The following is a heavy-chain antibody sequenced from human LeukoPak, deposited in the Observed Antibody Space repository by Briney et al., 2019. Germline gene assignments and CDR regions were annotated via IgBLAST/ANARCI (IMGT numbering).Heavy chain of an antibody. J-gene: IGHJ4*02. CDR2: INHSGST. CDR1: GGSFSGYY. CDR3: ARGSGWLLYPQVRLFDY. V-gene: IGHV4-34*01. D-gene: IGHD3/OR15-3a*01. Sequence: SETLPLTCAVYGGSFSGYYRSWIRQPPGKGLEWIGEINHSGSTNYNPSLKSRVTISVDTSKNQFSLKLSSVTAADTAVYYCARGSGWLLYPQVRLFDYWGQGTLVTVSS.